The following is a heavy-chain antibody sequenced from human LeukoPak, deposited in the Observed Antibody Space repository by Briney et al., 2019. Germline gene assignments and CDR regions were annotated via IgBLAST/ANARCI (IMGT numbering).Heavy chain of an antibody. D-gene: IGHD6-19*01. Sequence: PSETLSLTCTVSGGSISSSSYYWGWIRQPPGKGLEWIGSTYYSGSTYYNPSLKSRVTISVDTSKNQFSLKLSSVTAADTAVYYCASRTVAGTGVFDYWGQGTLVTVSS. CDR1: GGSISSSSYY. V-gene: IGHV4-39*01. CDR3: ASRTVAGTGVFDY. CDR2: TYYSGST. J-gene: IGHJ4*02.